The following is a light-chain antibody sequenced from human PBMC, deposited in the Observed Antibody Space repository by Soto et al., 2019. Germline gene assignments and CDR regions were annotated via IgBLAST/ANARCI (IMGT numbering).Light chain of an antibody. CDR3: CSYAGSDTII. Sequence: QSVLTQPPSASGSPGQSITISCTGTSGDIGSYNLVSWYQHLPGEAPKLMIYEGTKRPSGVSNRFSGSKSGHTASLTISGLRAEDEAHYYCCSYAGSDTIIFGGGTKLTVL. V-gene: IGLV2-23*03. CDR1: SGDIGSYNL. CDR2: EGT. J-gene: IGLJ2*01.